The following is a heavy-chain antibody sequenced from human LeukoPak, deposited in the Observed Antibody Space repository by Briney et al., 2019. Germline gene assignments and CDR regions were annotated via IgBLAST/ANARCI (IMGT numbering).Heavy chain of an antibody. CDR1: GFTVSSTY. CDR3: AKDQEWELLRYYYGMDV. CDR2: IYSGGST. D-gene: IGHD1-26*01. V-gene: IGHV3-66*01. Sequence: PGGSLRLSCAASGFTVSSTYMSWVRQAPGKGLEWVSVIYSGGSTYYADSVKGRFTISRDNSKNTLYLQMNSLRAEDTAVYYCAKDQEWELLRYYYGMDVWGQGTTVTVSS. J-gene: IGHJ6*02.